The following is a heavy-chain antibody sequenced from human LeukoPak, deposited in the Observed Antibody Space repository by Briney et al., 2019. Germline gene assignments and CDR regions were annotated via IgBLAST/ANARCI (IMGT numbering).Heavy chain of an antibody. V-gene: IGHV4-39*01. D-gene: IGHD6-13*01. CDR3: ARQAAAGTAFDS. J-gene: IGHJ5*01. Sequence: SETLSLTCTVSGGSISNRSYYWGWIRQPPGKGLEWIGSIYYSGSTYYNPSLKSRVTTSVDTSKNQFSLKLSSVTAADTAVYLCARQAAAGTAFDSWGQGSLVTVSS. CDR2: IYYSGST. CDR1: GGSISNRSYY.